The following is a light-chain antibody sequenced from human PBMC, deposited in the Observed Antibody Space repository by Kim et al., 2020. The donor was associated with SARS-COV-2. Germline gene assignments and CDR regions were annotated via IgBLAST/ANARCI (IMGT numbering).Light chain of an antibody. V-gene: IGKV1-27*01. CDR2: AAS. J-gene: IGKJ5*01. CDR3: QSYNSAPLT. CDR1: QGISNY. Sequence: GDRVTITCRASQGISNYLAWYHQTPGKVPKLLIYAASTLQSGVPSRFSGSGNGTDFTLTISSLQPEDIATYYCQSYNSAPLTLGQGTRL.